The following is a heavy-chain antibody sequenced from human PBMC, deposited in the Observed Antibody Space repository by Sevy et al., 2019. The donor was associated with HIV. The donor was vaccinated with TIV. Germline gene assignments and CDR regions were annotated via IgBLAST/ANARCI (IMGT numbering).Heavy chain of an antibody. V-gene: IGHV4-59*01. D-gene: IGHD2-2*01. CDR1: GGSISSYY. J-gene: IGHJ4*02. CDR2: IYYSGST. CDR3: ARDMLGYCSSTSCYAEGYFDY. Sequence: SETLSLTCTVSGGSISSYYWSWIRQPPGKGLEWIGYIYYSGSTNDNPSLKGRVTISVDTSKNQFSLKLSSVTAADTAVYYCARDMLGYCSSTSCYAEGYFDYWGQGTLVTVSS.